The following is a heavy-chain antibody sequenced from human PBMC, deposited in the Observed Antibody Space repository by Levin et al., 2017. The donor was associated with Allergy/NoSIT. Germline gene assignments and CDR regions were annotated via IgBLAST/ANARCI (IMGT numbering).Heavy chain of an antibody. V-gene: IGHV4-30-2*01. CDR1: GGSISSGGYS. J-gene: IGHJ4*02. Sequence: SETLSLTCAVSGGSISSGGYSWSWIRQPPGKGLEWIGYFYQSGSTYYNPALKSRVIISADRSKNQVSLKLSSVSAADTAVYYCARGGNPEAWYYFDYWGLGTLVTVSS. CDR2: FYQSGST. D-gene: IGHD4-23*01. CDR3: ARGGNPEAWYYFDY.